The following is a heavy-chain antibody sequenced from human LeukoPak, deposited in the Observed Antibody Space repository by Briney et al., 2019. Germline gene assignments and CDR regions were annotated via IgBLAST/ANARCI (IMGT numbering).Heavy chain of an antibody. CDR3: ARASYDILTAYPSYFDY. V-gene: IGHV4-59*01. CDR2: ISYSGST. Sequence: SETLSLTCTVSGGSISSYYWSWIRQPPGKGLEWIGYISYSGSTNYSPSLKSRVTISVDTSKDQFSLKLSSVTAADTAVYYCARASYDILTAYPSYFDYWGQGTLVTVSS. CDR1: GGSISSYY. D-gene: IGHD3-9*01. J-gene: IGHJ4*02.